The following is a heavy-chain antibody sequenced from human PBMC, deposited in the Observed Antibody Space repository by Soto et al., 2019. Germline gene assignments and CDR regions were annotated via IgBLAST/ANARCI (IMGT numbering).Heavy chain of an antibody. J-gene: IGHJ4*02. V-gene: IGHV4-34*01. D-gene: IGHD5-18*01. Sequence: QVQLQQWGAGLLKPSETLSLTCAVYGGSFSGYYWSWIRQPPGKGLEWIGEINHSGSTNYNPSLKSGVAISVDTSKNQFSRKLSSVTAADTAVYYCARRGYSYEKKKRYYFDYWGQGTLVTVSS. CDR3: ARRGYSYEKKKRYYFDY. CDR1: GGSFSGYY. CDR2: INHSGST.